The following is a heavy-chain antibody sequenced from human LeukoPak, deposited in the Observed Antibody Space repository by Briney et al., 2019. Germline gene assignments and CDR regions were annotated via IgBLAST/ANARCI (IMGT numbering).Heavy chain of an antibody. Sequence: GASVKVSCKASGDTFTGYYMHWVRQAPGQGLEWMGWINPKSGGSNYAQKFQGRVTMTRDTSISTAYMELSRLRSDDTAVYYCAEEGATTSFDYWGQGTLVTVSS. J-gene: IGHJ4*02. CDR1: GDTFTGYY. CDR3: AEEGATTSFDY. CDR2: INPKSGGS. D-gene: IGHD1-26*01. V-gene: IGHV1-2*02.